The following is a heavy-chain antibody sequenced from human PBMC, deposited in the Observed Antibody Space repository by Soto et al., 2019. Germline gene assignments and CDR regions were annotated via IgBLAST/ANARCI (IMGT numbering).Heavy chain of an antibody. CDR3: AIYCSSTSCSQDGMDV. D-gene: IGHD2-2*01. J-gene: IGHJ6*02. CDR1: GYTFTSYY. CDR2: INPSGGST. V-gene: IGHV1-46*01. Sequence: GASVKVSCKASGYTFTSYYMHWVRQAPGQGLEWMGIINPSGGSTSYAQKFQGRVTMTRDTSTSTVYMELSSLRSEDTAVYYCAIYCSSTSCSQDGMDVWGQGXTVTVSS.